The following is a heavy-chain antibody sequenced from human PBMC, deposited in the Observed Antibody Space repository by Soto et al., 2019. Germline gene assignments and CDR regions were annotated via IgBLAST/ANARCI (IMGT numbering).Heavy chain of an antibody. V-gene: IGHV1-2*04. CDR1: GGTFSSYA. CDR3: ARDFGRSSTVTASLVLLDP. CDR2: INPNSGGT. J-gene: IGHJ5*02. D-gene: IGHD4-17*01. Sequence: GASVKVSCKASGGTFSSYASSWVRQAPGQGLEWMGWINPNSGGTNYAQKFQGWVTMTRDTSISTAYMELSRLRSDDTAVYYCARDFGRSSTVTASLVLLDPWGQGTLVTVSS.